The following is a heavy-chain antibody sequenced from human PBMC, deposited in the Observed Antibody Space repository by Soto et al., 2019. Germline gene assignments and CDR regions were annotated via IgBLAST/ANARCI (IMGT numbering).Heavy chain of an antibody. CDR1: GYTFTSYA. J-gene: IGHJ6*02. CDR2: INAGNGNT. V-gene: IGHV1-3*01. D-gene: IGHD6-13*01. CDR3: AREPIAAAGDGMHV. Sequence: ASVKVSCKASGYTFTSYAMHWVRQAPGQRLEWMGWINAGNGNTKYSQKFQGRVTITRDTSASTAYMELSSLRSEDTVVYYCAREPIAAAGDGMHVWGQGTTVTVYS.